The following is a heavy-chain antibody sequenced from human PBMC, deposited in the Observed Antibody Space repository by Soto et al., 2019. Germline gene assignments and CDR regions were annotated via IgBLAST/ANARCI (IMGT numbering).Heavy chain of an antibody. D-gene: IGHD3-10*01. CDR1: GGSISSYY. J-gene: IGHJ5*02. Sequence: SETLSLTCTVSGGSISSYYWSWIRQHPGKGLEWIGYIYYSGSTYYNPSLKSRVTISVDTSKNQFSLKLSSVTAADTAVYYCARDRWTTYGSGSYKTNWFDPWGQGTLVTVSS. CDR3: ARDRWTTYGSGSYKTNWFDP. CDR2: IYYSGST. V-gene: IGHV4-59*06.